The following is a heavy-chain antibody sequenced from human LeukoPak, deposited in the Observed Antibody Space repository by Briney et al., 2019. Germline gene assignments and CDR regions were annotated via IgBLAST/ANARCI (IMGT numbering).Heavy chain of an antibody. CDR1: GYTFSNYW. CDR2: INQDGSEK. Sequence: GGSLRLSCVASGYTFSNYWMSWVRQAPGKGLEWVANINQDGSEKYYMDSVKGRFIISRDNAKNSLYLQMNSLRAEDTAVFYCAREPDYYSMYYYYMDVWGKGTTVTVSS. J-gene: IGHJ6*03. D-gene: IGHD3-22*01. CDR3: AREPDYYSMYYYYMDV. V-gene: IGHV3-7*01.